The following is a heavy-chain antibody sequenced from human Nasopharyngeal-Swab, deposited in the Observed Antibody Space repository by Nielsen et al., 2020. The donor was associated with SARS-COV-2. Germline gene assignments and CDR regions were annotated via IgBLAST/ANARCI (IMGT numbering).Heavy chain of an antibody. V-gene: IGHV1-58*02. CDR2: IVVGSGNT. D-gene: IGHD3-10*01. J-gene: IGHJ4*02. CDR1: GFTFTSSA. CDR3: ARFGELTHFDY. Sequence: SVKVSCKASGFTFTSSAMQWVRQARGQRLEWIGWIVVGSGNTSYAQKFQGRVTMTRDTSTSTVYMELSSLRSEDTAVYYCARFGELTHFDYWGQGTLVTVSS.